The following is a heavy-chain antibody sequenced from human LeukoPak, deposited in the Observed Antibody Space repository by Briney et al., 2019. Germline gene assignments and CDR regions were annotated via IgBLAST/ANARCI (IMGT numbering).Heavy chain of an antibody. CDR3: ARGGMTTSPPYFFDY. V-gene: IGHV1-69*06. CDR1: GGIFSSHA. CDR2: IIPAFGTA. J-gene: IGHJ4*02. D-gene: IGHD5-24*01. Sequence: RASVTVSCKVSGGIFSSHALSWVRQAPGQGLEWMGGIIPAFGTATYGQSFQGRVTISADKSTSTAYMEVMSLRSDDTAVYFCARGGMTTSPPYFFDYWGQGTLVTVSS.